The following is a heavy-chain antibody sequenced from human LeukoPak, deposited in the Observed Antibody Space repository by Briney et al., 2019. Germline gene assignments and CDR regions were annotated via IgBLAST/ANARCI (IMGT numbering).Heavy chain of an antibody. CDR2: MNYNSGNT. CDR3: ARGGNSEDPYYYYGMDV. J-gene: IGHJ6*02. V-gene: IGHV1-8*01. CDR1: GYTFTSFD. Sequence: ASVKVSCKASGYTFTSFDINWVRQATGQGLEWMGWMNYNSGNTGYAQKFQGRVIMTRNISISTAYMELSSLRSEDSAVYYCARGGNSEDPYYYYGMDVWGQGTTVTVSS. D-gene: IGHD4-23*01.